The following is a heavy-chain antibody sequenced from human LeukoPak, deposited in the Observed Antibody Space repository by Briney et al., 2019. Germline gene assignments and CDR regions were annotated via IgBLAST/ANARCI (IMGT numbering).Heavy chain of an antibody. Sequence: GGSLRLSCAASGFTFSSYAMHWVRQAPGKGLEWVAVISYDGSNKYYADSVKGRFTISRDNSKNTLYLQMNSLRAEDTAVYYCARDRHSSGWLGDFQHWGQGTLVTVSS. J-gene: IGHJ1*01. V-gene: IGHV3-30-3*01. CDR1: GFTFSSYA. CDR3: ARDRHSSGWLGDFQH. D-gene: IGHD6-19*01. CDR2: ISYDGSNK.